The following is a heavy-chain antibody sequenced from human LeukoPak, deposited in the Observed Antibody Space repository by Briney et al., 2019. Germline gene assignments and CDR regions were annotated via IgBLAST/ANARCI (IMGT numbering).Heavy chain of an antibody. CDR2: ISSSSSYI. CDR1: GFTFSSYS. J-gene: IGHJ4*02. CDR3: ARGLAGDY. V-gene: IGHV3-21*04. Sequence: GGSLRLSCAASGFTFSSYSMNWVRQAPGKGLEWVSSISSSSSYIYYADSVKGRFTISRDSSKNTLFLQMNSLRVEDTAVYYCARGLAGDYWGQGTLVTVSS.